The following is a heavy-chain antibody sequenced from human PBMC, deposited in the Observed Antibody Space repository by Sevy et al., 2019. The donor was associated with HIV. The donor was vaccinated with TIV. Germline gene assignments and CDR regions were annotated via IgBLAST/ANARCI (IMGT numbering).Heavy chain of an antibody. CDR2: IKRKTEGGTT. CDR1: GFPFNYAW. Sequence: LGGSLRLSCAASGFPFNYAWMSWVRQAPGKGLEWVGRIKRKTEGGTTDYAAPVKGRFTMSRDDSKNILYLQMNSLKIEDTAVYYCTTVKGSSSWFEPSYYYYMELWGKGTTVTVSS. V-gene: IGHV3-15*01. D-gene: IGHD6-13*01. CDR3: TTVKGSSSWFEPSYYYYMEL. J-gene: IGHJ6*03.